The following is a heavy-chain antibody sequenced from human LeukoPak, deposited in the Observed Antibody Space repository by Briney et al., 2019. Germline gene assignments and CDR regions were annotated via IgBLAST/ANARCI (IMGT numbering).Heavy chain of an antibody. D-gene: IGHD4-11*01. V-gene: IGHV4-4*07. Sequence: SETLSLTCTVSGGSISSYYWNWIRQPAGKGLEWIGRIYTSGSTSGSTNYNPSLRSRGTMSVDTSKNQFSLKLSSVTAADTAVYYRARGKEDSNRNWFDPWGQGTLVTVSS. CDR3: ARGKEDSNRNWFDP. CDR1: GGSISSYY. CDR2: IYTSGSTSGST. J-gene: IGHJ5*02.